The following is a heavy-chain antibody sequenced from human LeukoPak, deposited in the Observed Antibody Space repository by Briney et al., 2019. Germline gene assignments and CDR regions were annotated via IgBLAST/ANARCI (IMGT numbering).Heavy chain of an antibody. CDR1: GFTFSSYG. J-gene: IGHJ5*02. D-gene: IGHD2-2*01. CDR2: IWYDGSNK. V-gene: IGHV3-33*01. CDR3: ARASTSCLRFDP. Sequence: GGSLRLSCAASGFTFSSYGMHWVRQAPGKGLEWVAVIWYDGSNKYYADSVKGRFTISRDNSKNTLYLQMSSLRAEDTAVYYCARASTSCLRFDPWGQGTLVTVSS.